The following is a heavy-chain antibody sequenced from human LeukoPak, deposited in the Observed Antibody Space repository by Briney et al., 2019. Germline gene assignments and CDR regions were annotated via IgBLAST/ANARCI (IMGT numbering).Heavy chain of an antibody. CDR1: GFTFSSYG. CDR3: ARDRGCGGNRREYYYYGMDV. CDR2: IWYDGSNK. J-gene: IGHJ6*02. V-gene: IGHV3-33*01. D-gene: IGHD4-23*01. Sequence: GGSLRLSCAASGFTFSSYGMHWARQAPGKGLEWVAVIWYDGSNKYYADSVKGRFTISRDNSKNTLYLQMNSLRAEDTAVYYCARDRGCGGNRREYYYYGMDVWGQGTTVTVSS.